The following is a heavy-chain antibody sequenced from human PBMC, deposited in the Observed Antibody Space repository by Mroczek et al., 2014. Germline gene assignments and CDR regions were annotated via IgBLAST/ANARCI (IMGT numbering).Heavy chain of an antibody. Sequence: VQAGGGRGGGLVQPGGSLRLSCAASGFTFSSYSMNWVRQAPGKGLEWVSYISSSSSTIYYADSVKGRFTISRDNAKNSLYLQMNSLRAEDTAVYYCARDLSGEGSMVRGVITTRDYYYYYGMDVWGQGTTVTVSS. CDR3: ARDLSGEGSMVRGVITTRDYYYYYGMDV. D-gene: IGHD3-10*01. CDR1: GFTFSSYS. V-gene: IGHV3-48*01. J-gene: IGHJ6*02. CDR2: ISSSSSTI.